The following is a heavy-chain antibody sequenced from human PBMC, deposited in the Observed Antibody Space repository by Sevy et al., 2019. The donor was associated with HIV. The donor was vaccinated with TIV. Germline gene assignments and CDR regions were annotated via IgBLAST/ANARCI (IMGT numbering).Heavy chain of an antibody. J-gene: IGHJ4*02. D-gene: IGHD3-22*01. V-gene: IGHV3-21*01. CDR3: ARGGEYYDSSGITDY. CDR1: GFTFSSYS. CDR2: ISSSSSYI. Sequence: GGSLRLSCAASGFTFSSYSMNWVRQAPGEGLEWVSSISSSSSYIYYADSVKGRFTISRDNAKNSLYLQMNSLRAEDTAVYYCARGGEYYDSSGITDYWGQGTLVTVSS.